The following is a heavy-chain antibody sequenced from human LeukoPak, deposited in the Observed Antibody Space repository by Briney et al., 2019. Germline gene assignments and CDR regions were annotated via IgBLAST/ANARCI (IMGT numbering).Heavy chain of an antibody. V-gene: IGHV3-11*01. CDR1: GFTFSDYY. CDR2: ISSSGSTI. D-gene: IGHD3-10*01. J-gene: IGHJ5*02. CDR3: ARAPRFRLVGVPKGPFDP. Sequence: GGSLRLSCAASGFTFSDYYMTWIRQAPGKGLEWVSYISSSGSTIYYADSVKGRFNISRDNAKNSLYLQMNSLRAEDTAVYYCARAPRFRLVGVPKGPFDPWGQGTLVTVSS.